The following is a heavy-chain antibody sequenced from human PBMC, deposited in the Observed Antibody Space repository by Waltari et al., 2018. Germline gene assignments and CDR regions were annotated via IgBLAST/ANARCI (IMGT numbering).Heavy chain of an antibody. D-gene: IGHD1-26*01. CDR2: IKQDGTFK. V-gene: IGHV3-7*01. CDR1: GFSLSSYW. Sequence: EVQLVESGGDLVQPGGSLRLSCVASGFSLSSYWMSWVRQAPGKGLGWLANIKQDGTFKVYVGSLKGRFTISRDNAKNSLYLQMNSLRGEDTAVYYCARDLYSGSYSDDYWGQGTLVTVSS. CDR3: ARDLYSGSYSDDY. J-gene: IGHJ4*02.